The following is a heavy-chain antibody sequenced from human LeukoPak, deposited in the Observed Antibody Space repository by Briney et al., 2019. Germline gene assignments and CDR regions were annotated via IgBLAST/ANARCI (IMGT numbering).Heavy chain of an antibody. CDR1: GGTFSSYT. CDR2: VIPILGIA. J-gene: IGHJ2*01. V-gene: IGHV1-69*04. CDR3: ARDQYCTNGVCQWYFDL. Sequence: GSSVKVYCKASGGTFSSYTISWVRQAPGQGLEWMGRVIPILGIANYAQKFQGRVTITADRSTSTAYMELSSLRSEDTAVYYCARDQYCTNGVCQWYFDLWGRGTLVTVSS. D-gene: IGHD2-8*01.